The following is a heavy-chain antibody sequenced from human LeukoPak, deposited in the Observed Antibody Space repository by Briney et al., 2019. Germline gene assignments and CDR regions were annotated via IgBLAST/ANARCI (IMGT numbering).Heavy chain of an antibody. CDR2: IYPGDSDT. D-gene: IGHD6-19*01. CDR1: GYSFTNYW. V-gene: IGHV5-51*01. Sequence: GESLKISCNGSGYSFTNYWIGWVRQMPGKGLEWMGIIYPGDSDTRYSPSFQGQVTISADKSISTAYLQWSSLKASDTAMYYCARHAGTVAIPNGAFDIWGQGTMVTVSS. CDR3: ARHAGTVAIPNGAFDI. J-gene: IGHJ3*02.